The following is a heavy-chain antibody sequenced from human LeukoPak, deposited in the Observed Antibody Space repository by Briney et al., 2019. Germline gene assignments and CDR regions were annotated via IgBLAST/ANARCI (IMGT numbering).Heavy chain of an antibody. Sequence: GGSLRLSCAASGFTFRSYGMHWVRQAPGKGLEWVAFIRYDGSKKYYADSVKGRFTISRDNSKNTLYLQMNSLRAEDTAVYYCARRGNSLPGYFDYWGQGTLVTVSS. CDR2: IRYDGSKK. D-gene: IGHD4-23*01. CDR3: ARRGNSLPGYFDY. J-gene: IGHJ4*02. CDR1: GFTFRSYG. V-gene: IGHV3-30*02.